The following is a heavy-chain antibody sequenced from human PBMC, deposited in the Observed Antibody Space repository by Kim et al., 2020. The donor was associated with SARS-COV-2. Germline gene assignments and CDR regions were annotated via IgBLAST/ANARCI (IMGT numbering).Heavy chain of an antibody. CDR2: IWYDGSNK. J-gene: IGHJ4*02. V-gene: IGHV3-33*06. CDR3: AKDQRTVKDYYGSGSYYFYFDY. Sequence: GGSLRLSCAASGFTFSSYGMHWVRQAPGKGLEWVAVIWYDGSNKYYADSVKGRFTISRDNSKNTLYLQMNSLRAEDTAVYYCAKDQRTVKDYYGSGSYYFYFDYWGPGTLVTVSS. D-gene: IGHD3-10*01. CDR1: GFTFSSYG.